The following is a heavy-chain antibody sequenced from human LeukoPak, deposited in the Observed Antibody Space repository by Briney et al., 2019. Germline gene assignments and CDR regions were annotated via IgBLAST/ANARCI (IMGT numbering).Heavy chain of an antibody. Sequence: GASVKVSCKASGYTFTGYYMHWVRQARGQGLEWMGWINPNSGGTNYAQKFQGRVTMTRDTSISTAYMELSRLRSDDTAVYYCARDDVYCSSTSCRENWFDPWGQGTLVTVSS. CDR3: ARDDVYCSSTSCRENWFDP. D-gene: IGHD2-2*01. CDR1: GYTFTGYY. CDR2: INPNSGGT. V-gene: IGHV1-2*02. J-gene: IGHJ5*02.